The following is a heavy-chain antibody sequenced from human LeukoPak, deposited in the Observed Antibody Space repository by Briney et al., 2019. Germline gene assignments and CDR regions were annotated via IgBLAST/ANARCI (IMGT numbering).Heavy chain of an antibody. J-gene: IGHJ4*02. CDR1: GFTFSTYA. Sequence: GGSLRLSCAASGFTFSTYAMSWVRKAPGQGLEWVSSINGDGGSTYYAESVKGRFTVSRDNSKNTLNLQMDSQRAEDTAVYYCAKRPDCSTTNCFRFEYWGQGTLVTVSS. D-gene: IGHD2-2*01. V-gene: IGHV3-23*01. CDR3: AKRPDCSTTNCFRFEY. CDR2: INGDGGST.